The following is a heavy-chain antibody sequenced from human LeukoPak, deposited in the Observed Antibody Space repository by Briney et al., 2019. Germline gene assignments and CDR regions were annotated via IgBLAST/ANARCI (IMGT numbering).Heavy chain of an antibody. Sequence: ASVKVSCKASGYTLIAYYMHWLRQAPGQGLEWMGWVNPDNGGTDSAQKFRGRVTMTSGTSISTAYMELSGLTSDDTAVYYCARWPATAALDIWGQGTMVTVSS. CDR3: ARWPATAALDI. J-gene: IGHJ3*02. CDR2: VNPDNGGT. CDR1: GYTLIAYY. V-gene: IGHV1-2*02. D-gene: IGHD2-15*01.